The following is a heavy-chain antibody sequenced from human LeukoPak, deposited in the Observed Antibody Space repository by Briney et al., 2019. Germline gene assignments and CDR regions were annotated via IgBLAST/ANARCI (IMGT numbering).Heavy chain of an antibody. CDR1: GFTFSSYG. J-gene: IGHJ4*02. V-gene: IGHV3-33*01. D-gene: IGHD5-12*01. Sequence: PGRSLRLSCAASGFTFSSYGMHWVRQAPGKGLEWVAVIWYDGSNKYYADSVKGRFTISRDNSKNTLYLQMNSLRAEDTAVYYCARNRKVATAADSNDYWGQGTLVTVSS. CDR3: ARNRKVATAADSNDY. CDR2: IWYDGSNK.